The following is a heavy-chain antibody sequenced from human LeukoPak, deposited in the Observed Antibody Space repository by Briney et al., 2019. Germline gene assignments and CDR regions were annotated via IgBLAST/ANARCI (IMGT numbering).Heavy chain of an antibody. CDR2: IKQDGSGK. D-gene: IGHD2/OR15-2a*01. V-gene: IGHV3-7*01. CDR1: GFTFSSYW. Sequence: GGSLRLSCAASGFTFSSYWMSWVRQAPGKGLEWVANIKQDGSGKYYVDSVKGRFTISRDNAKNSLFLQMNSLTADDTAVYYCARERTTIVSGTTIGAYWGQGTLVTVSS. CDR3: ARERTTIVSGTTIGAY. J-gene: IGHJ4*02.